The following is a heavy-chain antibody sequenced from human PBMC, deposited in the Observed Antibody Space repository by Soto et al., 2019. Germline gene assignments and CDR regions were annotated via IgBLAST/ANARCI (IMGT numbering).Heavy chain of an antibody. CDR3: ARGRHDYGSVSDYFGMAV. CDR1: GGTFSSYA. D-gene: IGHD3-10*01. CDR2: IIPIFGTA. Sequence: QVQLVQSGAEVKKPGSSVKVSCKASGGTFSSYAISWVRQAPGQGLEWMGGIIPIFGTANYAQKFQGRVTITADESTSTAYIELSSLRSEDTAVYYCARGRHDYGSVSDYFGMAVWGKGTTVTVSS. V-gene: IGHV1-69*01. J-gene: IGHJ6*04.